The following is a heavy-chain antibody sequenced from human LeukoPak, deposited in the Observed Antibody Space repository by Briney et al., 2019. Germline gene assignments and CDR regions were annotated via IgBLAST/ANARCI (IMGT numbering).Heavy chain of an antibody. J-gene: IGHJ4*02. Sequence: ASVKVSCKASGYTFTSYGISWVRQAPGQRLEWMGWINAGNGNTKSSQKFQGRVTITRDTSASTAYMDLSSLRSEDTAVYYCAREIDRDGYNRFFDYWGQGALVTVSS. CDR1: GYTFTSYG. D-gene: IGHD5-24*01. CDR2: INAGNGNT. CDR3: AREIDRDGYNRFFDY. V-gene: IGHV1-3*01.